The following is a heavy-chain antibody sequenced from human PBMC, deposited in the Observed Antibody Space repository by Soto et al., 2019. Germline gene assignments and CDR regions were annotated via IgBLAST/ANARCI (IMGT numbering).Heavy chain of an antibody. Sequence: PWRSLRLSCAASGFTFSSLSMNWVRQDPGKGLEWVSYISGSGGSTYYADSVKGRFTISRDNSKNTLYLQMNSLRAEDTAVYYCAKELPRSGIAAENYYYYGMDVWGQGTTVTVSS. CDR3: AKELPRSGIAAENYYYYGMDV. CDR1: GFTFSSLS. J-gene: IGHJ6*02. D-gene: IGHD6-13*01. V-gene: IGHV3-23*01. CDR2: ISGSGGST.